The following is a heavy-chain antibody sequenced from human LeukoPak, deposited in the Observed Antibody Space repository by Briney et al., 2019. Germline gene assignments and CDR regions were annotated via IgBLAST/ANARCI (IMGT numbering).Heavy chain of an antibody. V-gene: IGHV1-69*05. CDR1: GGTFSSYA. CDR3: ARDSSGYYYDAFDI. CDR2: IIPIFGTA. J-gene: IGHJ3*02. D-gene: IGHD3-22*01. Sequence: SVKVSCKASGGTFSSYAISWVRQAPGQGLEWMGGIIPIFGTANYAQKFQGRVTITTDESTSTAYMELSSLRSEDTAVYYCARDSSGYYYDAFDIWGQRTMVTVSS.